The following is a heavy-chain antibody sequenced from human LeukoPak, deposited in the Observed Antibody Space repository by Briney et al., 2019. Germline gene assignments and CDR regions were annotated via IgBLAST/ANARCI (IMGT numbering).Heavy chain of an antibody. V-gene: IGHV4-59*01. CDR1: GGSIIPYY. CDR3: ARDRGATPNQINWFDP. J-gene: IGHJ5*02. D-gene: IGHD1-26*01. Sequence: SETLSLTCAVSGGSIIPYYWAWTRNPPGKGLEGMGNLDYDGNTNYNPSLKGRVTISVDTSKTQLSLKLASVAAEDTAVYYCARDRGATPNQINWFDPWGQGTLVTVSS. CDR2: LDYDGNT.